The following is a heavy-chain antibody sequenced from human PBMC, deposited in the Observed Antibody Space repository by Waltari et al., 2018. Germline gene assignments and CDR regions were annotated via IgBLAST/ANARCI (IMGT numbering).Heavy chain of an antibody. CDR3: TCSSRLGTYNCDY. Sequence: QVQLVQSGAEMKKPGASGRVSCEASGSIFTNYYVHWVRPAPGQGLEWMAIICPGGHRTTYVKKFRGSLTMTMDPSMSTVYMDLPSLTSEDTAMYYCTCSSRLGTYNCDYWGQGTLVTVP. CDR1: GSIFTNYY. V-gene: IGHV1-46*03. J-gene: IGHJ4*02. CDR2: ICPGGHRT. D-gene: IGHD1-26*01.